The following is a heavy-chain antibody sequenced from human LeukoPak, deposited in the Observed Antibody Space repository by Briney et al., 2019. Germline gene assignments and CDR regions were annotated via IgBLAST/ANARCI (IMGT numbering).Heavy chain of an antibody. CDR1: GGTFSSYA. CDR3: AREKKDDFWRGPSDP. D-gene: IGHD3-3*01. Sequence: SVKVSCKASGGTFSSYAISWVRQAPGQGLEWMGGIIPILGTANYAQKFQGRVTITTDESTSTAYMELSSLRSEDTAVYYCAREKKDDFWRGPSDPWGQGTLVTVSS. CDR2: IIPILGTA. J-gene: IGHJ5*02. V-gene: IGHV1-69*05.